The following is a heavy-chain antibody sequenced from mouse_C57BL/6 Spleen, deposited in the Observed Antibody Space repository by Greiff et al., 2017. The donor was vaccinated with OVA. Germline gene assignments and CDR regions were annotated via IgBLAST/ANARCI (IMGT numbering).Heavy chain of an antibody. CDR3: AREEGQLRPYYFDY. CDR1: GYSITSGYY. J-gene: IGHJ2*01. V-gene: IGHV3-6*01. CDR2: ISYDGSN. D-gene: IGHD3-2*02. Sequence: EVQLQESGPGLVKPSQSLSLTCSVTGYSITSGYYWNWIRQFPGNKLEWMGYISYDGSNNYNPSLKNRISITRDTSKNQFFLKLNSVTTEDTATYYCAREEGQLRPYYFDYWGQGTTLTVSS.